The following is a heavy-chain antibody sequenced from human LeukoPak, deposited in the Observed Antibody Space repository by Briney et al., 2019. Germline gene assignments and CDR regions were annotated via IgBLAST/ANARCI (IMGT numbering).Heavy chain of an antibody. CDR1: GFTFSSDS. J-gene: IGHJ4*02. CDR2: ISSSSSFI. V-gene: IGHV3-21*04. Sequence: GGLRLSCAASGFTFSSDSMNWIRQAPGKGLEWVSFISSSSSFIYYADSLKGRFTISRDNAKNSLYLQMNTLRVDDTGIYYCAKDLDSSGSYESPGDYWGQGTQVTVSS. D-gene: IGHD6-19*01. CDR3: AKDLDSSGSYESPGDY.